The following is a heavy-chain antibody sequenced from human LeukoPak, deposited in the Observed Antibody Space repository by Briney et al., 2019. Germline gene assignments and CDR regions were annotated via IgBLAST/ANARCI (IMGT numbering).Heavy chain of an antibody. CDR3: ATGVWFATH. Sequence: PGGSLRLSCAASGFTLRGFGVHWIRRAPGKGLEWLAGIWNDGINKYYADSAKGRFTISRDNVMNTVSLHMDSLGVEDTAVYYCATGVWFATHWGHGTLVTVSS. V-gene: IGHV3-33*02. J-gene: IGHJ4*01. D-gene: IGHD3-10*01. CDR2: IWNDGINK. CDR1: GFTLRGFG.